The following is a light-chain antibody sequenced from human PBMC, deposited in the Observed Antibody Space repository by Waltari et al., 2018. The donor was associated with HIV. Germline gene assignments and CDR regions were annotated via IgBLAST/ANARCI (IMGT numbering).Light chain of an antibody. V-gene: IGKV1-9*01. Sequence: DIQLTQSPSFLSASVRDRATITCRASQDISNNLAWYQQKPGTVPKLLIYAASSLQSGVPSRFSGSGSGTEFTLTITSLQPDDFATYYCQQLNSDPFTFGPGTKVDIK. CDR2: AAS. J-gene: IGKJ3*01. CDR3: QQLNSDPFT. CDR1: QDISNN.